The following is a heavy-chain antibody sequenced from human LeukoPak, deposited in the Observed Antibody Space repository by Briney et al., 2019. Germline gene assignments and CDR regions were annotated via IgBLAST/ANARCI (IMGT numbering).Heavy chain of an antibody. CDR3: ARDGGTYYHFWSGYRP. V-gene: IGHV3-20*04. J-gene: IGHJ3*01. CDR1: GFTLDDYG. CDR2: INWNGGST. D-gene: IGHD3-3*01. Sequence: GGSLRLSCAASGFTLDDYGMSWVRQAPGKGLEWVSGINWNGGSTGYADSVKGRFTISRDNAKNSVYLQMNSLRAEDTALYYCARDGGTYYHFWSGYRPRGQGTMVTVSS.